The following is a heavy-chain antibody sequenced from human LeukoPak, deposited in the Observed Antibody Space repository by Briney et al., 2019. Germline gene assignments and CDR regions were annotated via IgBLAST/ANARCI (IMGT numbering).Heavy chain of an antibody. Sequence: PGGSLRLSCAASGFTFSSYSMNWVRQAQGKGLEWVSSISSSSSYIYYADSVKGRFTISRDNAKNSLYPQMNSLRAEDTAVYYCARGEWLDWFDPWGQGTLVTVSS. CDR3: ARGEWLDWFDP. V-gene: IGHV3-21*01. J-gene: IGHJ5*02. CDR2: ISSSSSYI. D-gene: IGHD3-3*01. CDR1: GFTFSSYS.